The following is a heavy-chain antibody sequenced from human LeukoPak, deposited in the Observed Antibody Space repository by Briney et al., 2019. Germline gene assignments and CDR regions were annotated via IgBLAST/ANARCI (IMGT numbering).Heavy chain of an antibody. D-gene: IGHD6-13*01. CDR1: GFTFSSYG. Sequence: PGGSLRLSCAASGFTFSSYGMSWVRQAPGKGLEWVSGINWNGGSTGYADSVKGRFTISRDNAKNSLYLQMNSLRAEDTALYYCARDPIAAAGTPYFDYWGQGTLVTVSS. J-gene: IGHJ4*02. CDR3: ARDPIAAAGTPYFDY. V-gene: IGHV3-20*04. CDR2: INWNGGST.